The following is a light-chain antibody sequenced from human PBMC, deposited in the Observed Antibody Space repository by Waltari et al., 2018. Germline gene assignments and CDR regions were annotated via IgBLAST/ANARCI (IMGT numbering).Light chain of an antibody. CDR2: PAS. J-gene: IGKJ2*01. CDR3: QQFYSLPYT. Sequence: DIQMTQSPSSLSASIGDRVTITCWASQGIRNSLVWYQLKPGTAPKLLLSPASTLDSGVPSRFSGSGSGTVYTLTISSLQPEDLATYSCQQFYSLPYTFGQGTWLEL. V-gene: IGKV1-NL1*01. CDR1: QGIRNS.